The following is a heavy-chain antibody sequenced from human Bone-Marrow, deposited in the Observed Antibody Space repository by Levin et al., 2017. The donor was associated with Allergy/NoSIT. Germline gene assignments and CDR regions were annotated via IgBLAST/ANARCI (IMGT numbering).Heavy chain of an antibody. V-gene: IGHV4-34*01. CDR1: GGSFSGYY. Sequence: GSLRLSCAVYGGSFSGYYWSWIRQPPGKGLEWIGEINHSGSTNYNPSLKSRVTISVDTSKNQFSLKLSSVTAADTAVYYCARGWGDTSGTNWFDPWGQGTLVTVSS. CDR2: INHSGST. D-gene: IGHD3-3*01. CDR3: ARGWGDTSGTNWFDP. J-gene: IGHJ5*02.